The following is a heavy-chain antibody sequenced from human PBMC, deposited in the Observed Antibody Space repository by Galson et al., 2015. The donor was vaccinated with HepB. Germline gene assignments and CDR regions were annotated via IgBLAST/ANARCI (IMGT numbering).Heavy chain of an antibody. J-gene: IGHJ4*02. CDR2: ISYAGRQK. Sequence: SLRLSCAASKFTFRNSGMHWVRQAPGKGLEWVAAISYAGRQKDYADSVKGRFTISRDNSKNTLYLQVNSLRPEDTAVYYCAKMGLRSFDWFPYYYFDYWGQVTLVTVSS. CDR3: AKMGLRSFDWFPYYYFDY. D-gene: IGHD3-9*01. CDR1: KFTFRNSG. V-gene: IGHV3-30*18.